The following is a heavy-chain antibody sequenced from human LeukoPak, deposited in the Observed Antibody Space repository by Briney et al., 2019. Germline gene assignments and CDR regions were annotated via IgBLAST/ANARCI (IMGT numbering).Heavy chain of an antibody. D-gene: IGHD2-2*02. V-gene: IGHV4-39*01. CDR2: LYYSGST. CDR3: ARVVPAAINWFDP. Sequence: SETLSLTCTVSGASISNSGYSWGWIRQPPGKGLQWIGSLYYSGSTYYNPFLKSRVTISVDTSKNQFSLKMSSVTAADTAVYYCARVVPAAINWFDPWGQGTLVTVSS. CDR1: GASISNSGYS. J-gene: IGHJ5*02.